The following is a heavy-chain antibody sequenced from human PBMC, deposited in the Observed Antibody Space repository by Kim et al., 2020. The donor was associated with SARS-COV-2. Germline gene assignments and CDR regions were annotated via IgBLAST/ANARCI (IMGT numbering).Heavy chain of an antibody. CDR2: ISANGRGT. J-gene: IGHJ3*02. CDR3: AREIQITTDAFDI. V-gene: IGHV3-48*03. Sequence: GGSLRLSCEASGFSFNSYEMRWVRQAPGKGLEWLSYISANGRGTHYADSVKGRFTISRDNTKNSLYLQMNSLRVEDTAIYYCAREIQITTDAFDIWGQGTMVTVSS. CDR1: GFSFNSYE.